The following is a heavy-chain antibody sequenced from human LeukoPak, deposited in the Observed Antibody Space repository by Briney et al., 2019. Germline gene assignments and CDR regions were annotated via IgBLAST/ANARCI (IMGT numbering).Heavy chain of an antibody. D-gene: IGHD4-17*01. CDR2: INPNSGGT. V-gene: IGHV1-2*02. J-gene: IGHJ6*02. Sequence: ASVKVSCKASGYTFTGYYMHWVRQAPGQGLEWMGWINPNSGGTNYAQKFQGRVTMTRDTSISTAYMELSRLRSDDTAVYYCARDGSTVTTDYYYGMDVWGQGTTVTVSS. CDR3: ARDGSTVTTDYYYGMDV. CDR1: GYTFTGYY.